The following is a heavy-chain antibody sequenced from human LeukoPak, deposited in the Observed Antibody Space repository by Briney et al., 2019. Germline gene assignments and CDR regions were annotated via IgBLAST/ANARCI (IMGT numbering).Heavy chain of an antibody. CDR2: ISSSSSYI. CDR3: ARPYYDILVGHTPFDY. D-gene: IGHD3-9*01. J-gene: IGHJ4*02. V-gene: IGHV3-21*01. CDR1: GFTFSSYS. Sequence: NPGGSLRLSCAASGFTFSSYSMNWVRQAPGKGPEWVSSISSSSSYIYYADSVKGRFTISRDNAKNSLYLQMNSLRAEDTAVYYCARPYYDILVGHTPFDYWGQGTLVTVSS.